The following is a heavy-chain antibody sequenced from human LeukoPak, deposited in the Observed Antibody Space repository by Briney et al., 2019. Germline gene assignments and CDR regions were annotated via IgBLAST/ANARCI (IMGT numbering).Heavy chain of an antibody. D-gene: IGHD4-17*01. CDR3: AKDPMTTVTTVWFDP. V-gene: IGHV4-61*02. CDR2: IYAGGSI. J-gene: IGHJ5*02. Sequence: SETLSLTCTVSGGSISSGSYYWSWIRQPAGKGLEWIGRIYAGGSINYNPSLNGRVTISIDRSKNQFSLKLSSVTAADTAVYYCAKDPMTTVTTVWFDPWGQGTLVTVSS. CDR1: GGSISSGSYY.